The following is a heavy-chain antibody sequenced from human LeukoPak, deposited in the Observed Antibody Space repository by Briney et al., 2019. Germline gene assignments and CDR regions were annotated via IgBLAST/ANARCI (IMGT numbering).Heavy chain of an antibody. CDR2: ISYSGST. Sequence: SETLSLTCTVSGGSISSYYWSWIRHPPGKGLEWIGYISYSGSTNYNPSLRSRVTISVDKSKNQFSLKLSSVTAADTAVYYCARHGDGYSFDYWGQGTLVTVSS. CDR1: GGSISSYY. V-gene: IGHV4-59*08. D-gene: IGHD2-21*02. CDR3: ARHGDGYSFDY. J-gene: IGHJ4*02.